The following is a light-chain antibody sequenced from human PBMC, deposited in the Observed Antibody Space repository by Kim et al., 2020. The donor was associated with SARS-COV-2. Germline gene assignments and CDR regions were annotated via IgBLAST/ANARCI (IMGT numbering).Light chain of an antibody. CDR1: SSDIGGYNS. CDR3: SSYTSSSTLV. CDR2: DVS. Sequence: GQSITISCTGTSSDIGGYNSVSWYQKHPGKAPKLMIYDVSKRPSGVSNRFSGSKSGNTASLTISGLQAEDEADYYCSSYTSSSTLVFGGGTQLTVL. V-gene: IGLV2-14*03. J-gene: IGLJ2*01.